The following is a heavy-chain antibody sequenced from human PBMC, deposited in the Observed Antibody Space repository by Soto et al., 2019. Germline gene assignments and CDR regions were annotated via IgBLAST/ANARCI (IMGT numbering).Heavy chain of an antibody. CDR2: IYLDDDE. D-gene: IGHD1-7*01. CDR3: AHRPTETTVDD. V-gene: IGHV2-5*02. CDR1: GFSLTTSGVG. Sequence: QITLKESGPTLVKPTQTLTLTCTFSGFSLTTSGVGVGWIRQPPGKALEWLALIYLDDDERYTPSLNSRLTIHKDTSKNQVVLTMTNMDPADTGTYYCAHRPTETTVDDWGQGTLVTVSS. J-gene: IGHJ4*02.